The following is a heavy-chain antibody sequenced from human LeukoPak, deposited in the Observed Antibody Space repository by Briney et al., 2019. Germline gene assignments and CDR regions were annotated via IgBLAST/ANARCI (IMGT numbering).Heavy chain of an antibody. Sequence: SENLSLTCTVSGGSISSGGYYWRWIRQHPGKGLEWIGYIYYSGSTYYNPSLKSRVTISVDTSKNQFSLKLSSVTVADTAVYYCARGATTVTTKHYYGMDVWGQGTTVTVSS. CDR2: IYYSGST. CDR3: ARGATTVTTKHYYGMDV. V-gene: IGHV4-31*03. J-gene: IGHJ6*02. CDR1: GGSISSGGYY. D-gene: IGHD4-11*01.